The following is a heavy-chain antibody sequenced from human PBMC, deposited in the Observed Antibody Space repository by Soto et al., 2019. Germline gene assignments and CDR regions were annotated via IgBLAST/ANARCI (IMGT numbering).Heavy chain of an antibody. J-gene: IGHJ4*02. CDR3: AREGRTLSGWYSDY. CDR2: INSDGSST. D-gene: IGHD6-19*01. V-gene: IGHV3-74*01. Sequence: GGSLRLSCAASGFTFSSYWMHWVRQAPGKGLVWVSRINSDGSSTSYADSVKGRFTISRDNAKNTLYLQMNSLRAEDTAVYYCAREGRTLSGWYSDYWGQGTLVTVSS. CDR1: GFTFSSYW.